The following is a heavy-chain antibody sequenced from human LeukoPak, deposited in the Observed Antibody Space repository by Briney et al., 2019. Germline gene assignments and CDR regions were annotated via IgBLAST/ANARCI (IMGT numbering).Heavy chain of an antibody. J-gene: IGHJ4*02. V-gene: IGHV3-48*04. D-gene: IGHD2-8*01. CDR2: ISSSGSTI. Sequence: GGSLRLSCAASGFTFSSYVMHWVRQAPGKGLEWVSYISSSGSTIYYADSVKGRFTISRDNAKNSLYLQMNSLRAEDTAVYYCAKPVYERYCTNGVCYPNSDYWGQGTLVTVSS. CDR3: AKPVYERYCTNGVCYPNSDY. CDR1: GFTFSSYV.